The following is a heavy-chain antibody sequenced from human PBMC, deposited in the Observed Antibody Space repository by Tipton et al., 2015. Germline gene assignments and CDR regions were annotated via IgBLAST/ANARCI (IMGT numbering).Heavy chain of an antibody. CDR2: ISPYNANT. CDR1: GYTFTSYG. V-gene: IGHV1-18*01. J-gene: IGHJ4*02. Sequence: QLVQSGAEEKKPGASVKVSCKTAGYTFTSYGVSWLRQAPGQGLEWMGWISPYNANTKYAQKFLGRVTVTTDASTNTAYMELRTLRSDDTAVYYCARENSMWYPYFDYWGQGTLVTVSS. CDR3: ARENSMWYPYFDY. D-gene: IGHD2-15*01.